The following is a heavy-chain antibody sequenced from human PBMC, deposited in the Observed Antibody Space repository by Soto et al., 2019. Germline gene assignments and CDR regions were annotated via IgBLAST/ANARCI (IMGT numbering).Heavy chain of an antibody. CDR2: LSADGGST. D-gene: IGHD3-3*01. CDR3: AKSKESTIFWVVIYDFDY. CDR1: GFTFSSFG. J-gene: IGHJ4*02. V-gene: IGHV3-23*01. Sequence: EVQLLESGGDLVQPGGSLRLSCAASGFTFSSFGMNWVRQAPGKGLEWVSSLSADGGSTFYADSVKGRFSISRDNAKNTLFLQMNSLRAEDTAVYYCAKSKESTIFWVVIYDFDYWGQGNLVTVSA.